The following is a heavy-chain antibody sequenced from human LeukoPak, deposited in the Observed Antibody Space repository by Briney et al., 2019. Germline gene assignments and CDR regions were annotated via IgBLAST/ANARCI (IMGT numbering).Heavy chain of an antibody. CDR3: AKAKYSSGWYPLNCVDP. J-gene: IGHJ5*02. CDR1: GGSFSGYY. CDR2: INHGGST. Sequence: SETLSLTCAGYGGSFSGYYWSWIRQPPGKGLEWIWEINHGGSTNYNPSLKSRVTISVDTSKNQFSLKLSSVTAADTAVYYCAKAKYSSGWYPLNCVDPWDQGALTTVSS. D-gene: IGHD6-19*01. V-gene: IGHV4-34*01.